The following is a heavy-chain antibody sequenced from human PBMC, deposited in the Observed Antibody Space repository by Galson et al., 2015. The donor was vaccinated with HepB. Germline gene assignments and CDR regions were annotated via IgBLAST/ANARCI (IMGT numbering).Heavy chain of an antibody. CDR2: IVVGSGNT. D-gene: IGHD3-10*01. CDR3: AAVKRSGSGSHPEVFAFDI. Sequence: SVKVSCKGSGFTFVSSIMQWMRQARGQRLEWIGWIVVGSGNTKYAPKFQERVTITRDMSTRTAYMELSSLKSEDTAVYYCAAVKRSGSGSHPEVFAFDIWGQGTMVTVSS. CDR1: GFTFVSSI. J-gene: IGHJ3*02. V-gene: IGHV1-58*02.